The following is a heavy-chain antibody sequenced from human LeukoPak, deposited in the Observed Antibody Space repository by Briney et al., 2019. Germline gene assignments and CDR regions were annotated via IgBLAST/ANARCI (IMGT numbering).Heavy chain of an antibody. D-gene: IGHD1-26*01. Sequence: GASVKVSCKVSGYTLTELSMHWVRQAPGKGLEWMGGFDPEDGETIYAQKFQGRVTMTEDTSTDTAYMELSSLRSEDTAVYYCATGHSGSYLGDAFDIWGQGTTVTVSS. CDR3: ATGHSGSYLGDAFDI. CDR2: FDPEDGET. CDR1: GYTLTELS. J-gene: IGHJ3*02. V-gene: IGHV1-24*01.